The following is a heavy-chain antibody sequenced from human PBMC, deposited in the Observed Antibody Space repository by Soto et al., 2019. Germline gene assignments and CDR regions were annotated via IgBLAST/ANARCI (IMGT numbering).Heavy chain of an antibody. CDR3: ATHSVLAARLDAFDI. J-gene: IGHJ3*02. D-gene: IGHD6-6*01. CDR1: GYTLTELS. Sequence: VASVKVSCKVSGYTLTELSMHWVRQAPGKGLEWMGGFDPEDGETIYAQKFQGRVTMTEDTSTDTAYMELSSLRSEDTAVYYCATHSVLAARLDAFDIWGQGTMVTVSS. V-gene: IGHV1-24*01. CDR2: FDPEDGET.